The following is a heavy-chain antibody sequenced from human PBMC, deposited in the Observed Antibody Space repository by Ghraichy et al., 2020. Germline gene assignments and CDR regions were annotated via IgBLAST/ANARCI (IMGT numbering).Heavy chain of an antibody. CDR3: ANESRIAAAQLGYYYSGMDV. CDR1: GGSISGGSYY. V-gene: IGHV4-61*02. CDR2: ISTSGST. Sequence: SETLSLTCTVSGGSISGGSYYLIWIRQPAGQELEWIGRISTSGSTNYNPSLKSRVTISIDTSKNQFSLKLTSVTAADTAMYHCANESRIAAAQLGYYYSGMDVWGQGTTVTVS. D-gene: IGHD6-13*01. J-gene: IGHJ6*02.